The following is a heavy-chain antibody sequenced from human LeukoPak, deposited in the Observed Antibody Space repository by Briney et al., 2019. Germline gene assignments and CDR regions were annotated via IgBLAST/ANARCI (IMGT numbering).Heavy chain of an antibody. J-gene: IGHJ4*02. Sequence: PGGSLRLSCAPSGFTFSDYTMQWVRQAPGKGLEWVALLPPDGSYQYYADSLKGRFTISRDNFKNALYLQMNSLRLEDTAVYYCARGLHDRSWYGAHWGQGTLLSVSS. CDR2: LPPDGSYQ. V-gene: IGHV3-30*04. D-gene: IGHD6-13*01. CDR3: ARGLHDRSWYGAH. CDR1: GFTFSDYT.